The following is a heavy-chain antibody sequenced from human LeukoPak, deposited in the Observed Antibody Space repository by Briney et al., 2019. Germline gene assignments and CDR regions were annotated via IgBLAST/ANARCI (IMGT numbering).Heavy chain of an antibody. CDR3: ARVVPVHEYYNSYMDV. CDR1: GFPFMTYA. J-gene: IGHJ6*03. CDR2: LTRGSSNI. Sequence: GGSLRLSCEASGFPFMTYAMNWIRQSPGTGLEWVAFLTRGSSNIQYAESVKGRFTISRDNGKDSLFLQMNSLRAEDTAVYYCARVVPVHEYYNSYMDVWGKGTTVTVSS. V-gene: IGHV3-48*01. D-gene: IGHD1-1*01.